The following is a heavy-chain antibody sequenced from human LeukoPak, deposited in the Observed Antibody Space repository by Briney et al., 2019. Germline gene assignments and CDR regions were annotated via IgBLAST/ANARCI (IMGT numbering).Heavy chain of an antibody. Sequence: GGSLRLSSAASGVTFRSDWMTWGRHAPGKRLEWVAHIYEDGSRTYSMDSVKGRFTISRDNAKNSLYLQMNSLRAEDTAVYYCARPSGYCSGGGGSCFPFDYWGQGTLVTVSS. CDR1: GVTFRSDW. CDR2: IYEDGSRT. V-gene: IGHV3-7*05. J-gene: IGHJ4*02. D-gene: IGHD2-15*01. CDR3: ARPSGYCSGGGGSCFPFDY.